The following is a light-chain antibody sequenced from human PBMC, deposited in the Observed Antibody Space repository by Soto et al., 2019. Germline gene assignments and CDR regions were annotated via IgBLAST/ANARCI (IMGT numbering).Light chain of an antibody. J-gene: IGLJ1*01. Sequence: QSVLTQPPSVSGAPGQRVTISCTGSSSNIGAGYDVHWYQQLPGTAPKLLIYGNSNRPSGVPDRFSGSKSGTSASLAITGLQAEDEPDYYCQSYDSSLSGSYVFGTGTKPTVL. CDR1: SSNIGAGYD. CDR2: GNS. CDR3: QSYDSSLSGSYV. V-gene: IGLV1-40*01.